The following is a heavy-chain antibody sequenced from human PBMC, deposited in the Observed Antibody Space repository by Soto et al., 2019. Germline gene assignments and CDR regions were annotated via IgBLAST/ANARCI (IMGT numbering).Heavy chain of an antibody. V-gene: IGHV3-11*06. CDR3: ARDRPYYYDSSGPGAFDF. J-gene: IGHJ3*01. D-gene: IGHD3-22*01. Sequence: GGSLRLSCAASGFTFNNYARSWIRQAPGKGLEWVSYISSSSSYTNYADSVKGRFTISRDNAKNSLYLQMNSLRAEDTAVYYCARDRPYYYDSSGPGAFDFWGRRTKVTGS. CDR1: GFTFNNYA. CDR2: ISSSSSYT.